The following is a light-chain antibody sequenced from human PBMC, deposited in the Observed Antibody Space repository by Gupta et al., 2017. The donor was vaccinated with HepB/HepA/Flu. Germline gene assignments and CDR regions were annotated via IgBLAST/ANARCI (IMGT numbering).Light chain of an antibody. CDR3: QQRYNGPPIT. Sequence: IILPQSPATLSLSPGERATLSCRASQTVSDHLAWYQQQPGQDPRLFIDYASTRAPDIPARFMGSGSGTDCTRIISRVQPEDVSVYYCQQRYNGPPITFGQGTRLQ. V-gene: IGKV3-11*01. J-gene: IGKJ5*01. CDR1: QTVSDH. CDR2: YAS.